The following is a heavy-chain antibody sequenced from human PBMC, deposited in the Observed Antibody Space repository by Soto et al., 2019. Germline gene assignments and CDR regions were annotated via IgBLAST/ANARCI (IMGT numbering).Heavy chain of an antibody. V-gene: IGHV4-39*01. CDR2: IYYSGST. J-gene: IGHJ4*02. CDR1: GGSISSSSYY. D-gene: IGHD3-3*01. CDR3: ARQVIYDFWSGYCYYFDY. Sequence: SETLSLTCTVSGGSISSSSYYWGWIRQPPGKGLEWIGSIYYSGSTYYNPSLKSRVTISVDTSKNQFSLKLSSVTAADTAVYYCARQVIYDFWSGYCYYFDYWGQGTLVTVSS.